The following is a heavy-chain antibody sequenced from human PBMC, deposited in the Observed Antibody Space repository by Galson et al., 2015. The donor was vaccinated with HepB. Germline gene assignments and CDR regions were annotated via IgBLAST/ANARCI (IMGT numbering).Heavy chain of an antibody. CDR1: GFTFGDYA. Sequence: SLRLSCAASGFTFGDYAMSWFRQAPGKGLEWVGFIRSKAYGGTTEYAASVKGRFTISRDDSKSIAYLQMNSLKTEDTAVYYCTRVVQYYDSSGYYSRHYYYYYMDVWGKGTTVTVSS. J-gene: IGHJ6*03. V-gene: IGHV3-49*03. D-gene: IGHD3-22*01. CDR2: IRSKAYGGTT. CDR3: TRVVQYYDSSGYYSRHYYYYYMDV.